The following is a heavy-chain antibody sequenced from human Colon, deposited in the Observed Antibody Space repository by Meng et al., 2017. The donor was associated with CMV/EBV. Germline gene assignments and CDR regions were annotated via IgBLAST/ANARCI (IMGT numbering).Heavy chain of an antibody. CDR1: GFTFSNSW. Sequence: GESLKISCAASGFTFSNSWMHWVRQGPGKGLVWVSRINGDGSSTSYADSVKGRFTISRDNAKNTLFLQMNSLRTEDTAVYYCALRIRNSDGMDVWGQGTTVTVSS. CDR2: INGDGSST. CDR3: ALRIRNSDGMDV. D-gene: IGHD3-16*01. J-gene: IGHJ6*02. V-gene: IGHV3-74*01.